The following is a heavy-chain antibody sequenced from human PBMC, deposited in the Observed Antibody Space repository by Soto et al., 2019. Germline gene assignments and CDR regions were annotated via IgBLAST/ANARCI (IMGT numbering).Heavy chain of an antibody. V-gene: IGHV1-3*01. CDR3: ARGPRDHFYYDSSDYARSYGAFDL. D-gene: IGHD3-22*01. Sequence: ASVKVSCKASGYTFTFYGMHWVRQAPGQRLEWMGWINAGNGNTKHSQKFQGRVTITRDTSASTAYMELSSLRSEDTAVYYCARGPRDHFYYDSSDYARSYGAFDLWGQGTMVTVSS. CDR1: GYTFTFYG. CDR2: INAGNGNT. J-gene: IGHJ3*01.